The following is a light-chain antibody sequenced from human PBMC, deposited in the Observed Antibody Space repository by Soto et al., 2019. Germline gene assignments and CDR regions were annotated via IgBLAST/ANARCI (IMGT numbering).Light chain of an antibody. V-gene: IGKV1-5*03. CDR1: QTISSW. J-gene: IGKJ1*01. CDR2: KAS. CDR3: QHYNSYSEA. Sequence: MTQSPSTLSGSVGDRVTITCRASQTISSWLAWYQQKPGKAPKLLIYKASTLKSGVPSRFSGSGSGTEFTLTISRLQPDDFATYYCQHYNSYSEAFGQGTKV.